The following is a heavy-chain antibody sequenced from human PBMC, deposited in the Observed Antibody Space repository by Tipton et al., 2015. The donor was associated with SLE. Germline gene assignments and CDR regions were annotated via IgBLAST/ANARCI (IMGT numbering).Heavy chain of an antibody. CDR2: ISFDGSNT. CDR1: GFTFNSYS. CDR3: ASPYGGDYYDSSGYHL. D-gene: IGHD3-22*01. J-gene: IGHJ4*02. Sequence: RSLRLSCAASGFTFNSYSMHWVRQAPGKGLEWVALISFDGSNTYYADSMKGRFTISRDNSKNTLYLQMNSLRAEDAAVYFCASPYGGDYYDSSGYHLWGQGTLVTVSS. V-gene: IGHV3-30*04.